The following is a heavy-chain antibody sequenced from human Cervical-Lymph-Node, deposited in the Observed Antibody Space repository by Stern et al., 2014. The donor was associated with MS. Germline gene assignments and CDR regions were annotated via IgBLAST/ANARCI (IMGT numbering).Heavy chain of an antibody. Sequence: VQLVESGAEVKKPGASVKVSCKASGYTFTSYGISWVRQAPGQGLEWMGRISAYNGNTNYAQKLQGRVTMTTDTSTSTAYMELRSLRSDDTAVYYCARDSGYSSSWYPWYFDYWGQGTLVTVSS. V-gene: IGHV1-18*01. D-gene: IGHD6-13*01. CDR3: ARDSGYSSSWYPWYFDY. J-gene: IGHJ4*02. CDR2: ISAYNGNT. CDR1: GYTFTSYG.